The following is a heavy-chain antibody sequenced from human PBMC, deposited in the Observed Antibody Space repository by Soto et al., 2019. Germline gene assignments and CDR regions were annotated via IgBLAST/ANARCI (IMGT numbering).Heavy chain of an antibody. CDR3: ARGGGHCGGDCYRYYFDY. D-gene: IGHD2-21*01. CDR2: ISAYNGNT. Sequence: ASVKVSCKASGYTFTSYGISWVRQAPGQRLEWMGWISAYNGNTNYAQKLQGRVTMTTDTSTSTAYMELRSLRSDDTAVYYCARGGGHCGGDCYRYYFDYWGQRTLVTVSS. V-gene: IGHV1-18*01. CDR1: GYTFTSYG. J-gene: IGHJ4*02.